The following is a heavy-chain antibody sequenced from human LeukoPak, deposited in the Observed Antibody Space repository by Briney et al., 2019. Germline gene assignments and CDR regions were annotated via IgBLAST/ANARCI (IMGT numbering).Heavy chain of an antibody. CDR1: GFTFSSYG. CDR2: IWYDGSNK. J-gene: IGHJ4*02. V-gene: IGHV3-33*01. D-gene: IGHD3-16*02. CDR3: AREIYDYVWGSYRPRYYLDY. Sequence: GGALRLSCAASGFTFSSYGMHWVRHAPGGGLEWVAVIWYDGSNKYYADSVKGGFTISRDNSKNTLYLQMNSLRDEDTAVYYCAREIYDYVWGSYRPRYYLDYWGQGTLVTVSS.